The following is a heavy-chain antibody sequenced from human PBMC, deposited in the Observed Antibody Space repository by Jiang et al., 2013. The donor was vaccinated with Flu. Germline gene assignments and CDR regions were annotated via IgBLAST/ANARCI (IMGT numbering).Heavy chain of an antibody. D-gene: IGHD6-19*01. CDR3: ARGGSSIAVAGNFDY. CDR2: YN. J-gene: IGHJ4*02. V-gene: IGHV6-1*01. Sequence: YNDYAVSVKSRITINPDTSKNQFSLQLNSVTPEDTAVYYCARGGSSIAVAGNFDYWGQGTLVTVSS.